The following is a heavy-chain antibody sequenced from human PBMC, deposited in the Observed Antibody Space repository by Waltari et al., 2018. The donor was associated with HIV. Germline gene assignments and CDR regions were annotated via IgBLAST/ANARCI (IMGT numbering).Heavy chain of an antibody. CDR2: IYPGESDT. J-gene: IGHJ3*02. D-gene: IGHD6-19*01. CDR3: ARRWAVAGTFDI. Sequence: EVQLVQSGAEVKKPGESLKISCKGSGYSFSSYWIGWVRQMHGKGLELMWIIYPGESDTRYTPSFQGQFTISVDKSISTAYLQWSSLKASDTAMYYCARRWAVAGTFDIWGQGTVVTVSS. V-gene: IGHV5-51*01. CDR1: GYSFSSYW.